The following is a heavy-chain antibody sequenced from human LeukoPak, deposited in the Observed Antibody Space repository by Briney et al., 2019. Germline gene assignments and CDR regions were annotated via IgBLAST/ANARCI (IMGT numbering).Heavy chain of an antibody. Sequence: SETLSLTCTVSGGSISSGSYYWSWIRQPAGKGLEWIGRIYTSGSTNYNPSLKSRVTISVDTSKNQFFLKFASVTAADTAVYFCARLGYGYDFDYWGQGILVTVSS. V-gene: IGHV4-61*02. D-gene: IGHD5-12*01. CDR1: GGSISSGSYY. CDR2: IYTSGST. CDR3: ARLGYGYDFDY. J-gene: IGHJ4*02.